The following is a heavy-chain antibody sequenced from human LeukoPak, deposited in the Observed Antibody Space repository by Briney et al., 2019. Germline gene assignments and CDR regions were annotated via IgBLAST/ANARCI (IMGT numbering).Heavy chain of an antibody. CDR3: TAGVAVSRWYYFDY. Sequence: ASVKVSCKVSGYSLTDFSINWVRQAPGKGFEWMGGFAPEDGERIYAQKFQGSVTMTEDTSADTAYMELSSLKSEDTAVYFCTAGVAVSRWYYFDYWGQGTLVTVSS. CDR2: FAPEDGER. V-gene: IGHV1-24*01. D-gene: IGHD6-13*01. J-gene: IGHJ4*01. CDR1: GYSLTDFS.